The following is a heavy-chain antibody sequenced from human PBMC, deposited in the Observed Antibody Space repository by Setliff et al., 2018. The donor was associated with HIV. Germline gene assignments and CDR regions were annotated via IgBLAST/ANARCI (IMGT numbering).Heavy chain of an antibody. V-gene: IGHV3-21*06. CDR3: ARAPGNWAFDF. CDR1: GFNFGDYI. CDR2: ISSTGTYI. J-gene: IGHJ4*02. Sequence: PGKSLRLSCEASGFNFGDYIMNWVRQAPGKGLQWLSSISSTGTYIYYAASVEGRITVSRDNVRSSLFLQLSSLRADDTATYYCARAPGNWAFDFWGQGTPVTVSS. D-gene: IGHD1-1*01.